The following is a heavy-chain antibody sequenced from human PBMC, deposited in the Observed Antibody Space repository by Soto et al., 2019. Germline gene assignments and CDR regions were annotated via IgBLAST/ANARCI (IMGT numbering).Heavy chain of an antibody. CDR3: ARDPPAWDSSGYYSLDY. D-gene: IGHD3-22*01. CDR1: GGTFSSYA. V-gene: IGHV1-69*13. J-gene: IGHJ4*02. Sequence: ASVKVSCKASGGTFSSYAISWVRQAPGQGLEWMGGIIPIFGTANYAQKFQGRVTITADESTSTAYMELSSLRSEDTAVYYCARDPPAWDSSGYYSLDYWGQGTLVTVPS. CDR2: IIPIFGTA.